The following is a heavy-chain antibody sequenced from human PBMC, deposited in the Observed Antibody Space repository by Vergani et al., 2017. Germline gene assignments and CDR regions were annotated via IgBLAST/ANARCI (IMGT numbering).Heavy chain of an antibody. J-gene: IGHJ4*01. D-gene: IGHD1-20*01. V-gene: IGHV3-30*02. CDR3: ARAYGRYDWFDY. CDR2: IRYDGSDK. CDR1: GFRFSSYG. Sequence: VQLLESGGGLVQPGGSLRLSCAASGFRFSSYGMDWVRQAPGKGLEWVAFIRYDGSDKYYTDSVKGRFTISRDNSKNTLYLQMNSLRVEDTAVYYCARAYGRYDWFDYWGQRTLVTVSS.